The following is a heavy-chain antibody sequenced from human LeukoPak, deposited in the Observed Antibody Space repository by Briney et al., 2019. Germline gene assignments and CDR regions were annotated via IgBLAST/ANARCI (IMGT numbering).Heavy chain of an antibody. D-gene: IGHD3-10*01. Sequence: GGSLRLSCAASGFTFSDYYMNWVFQAPGKGLEWVSSISLSSTYIYYADSVKGRFTVSRDNAQNSLYLQLNSLRVEDTAVYFCARDHEEGNYGMDVWGQGTTVTVSS. J-gene: IGHJ6*02. V-gene: IGHV3-21*01. CDR3: ARDHEEGNYGMDV. CDR1: GFTFSDYY. CDR2: ISLSSTYI.